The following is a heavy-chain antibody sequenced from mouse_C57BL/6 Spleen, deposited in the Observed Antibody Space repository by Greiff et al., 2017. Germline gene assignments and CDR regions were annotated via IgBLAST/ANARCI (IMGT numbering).Heavy chain of an antibody. V-gene: IGHV5-17*01. CDR1: GFTFSDYG. D-gene: IGHD4-1*01. Sequence: EVQRVESGGGLVKPGGSLKLSCAASGFTFSDYGMHWVRQAPEKGLEWVAYISSGSSTIYYADTVKGRFTFTRDNAKNTLFLQMTSLRSEDTAMYYCARRELEGRDAMDYWGQGTSVTVSS. J-gene: IGHJ4*01. CDR3: ARRELEGRDAMDY. CDR2: ISSGSSTI.